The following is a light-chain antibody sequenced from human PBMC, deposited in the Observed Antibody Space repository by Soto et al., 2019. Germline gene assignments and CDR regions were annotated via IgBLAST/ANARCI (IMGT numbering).Light chain of an antibody. CDR3: HHYDNSPPFP. CDR1: QSINNRY. CDR2: GAS. V-gene: IGKV3-20*01. Sequence: EIVLTQSPGTLSLSPGERAILSCRASQSINNRYLAWYQQMPGRAPRLLIHGASSRAAGIPDRFSGSGSGTDFTLTMNRLEPEDFAVYYCHHYDNSPPFPFGPGTTVDI. J-gene: IGKJ3*01.